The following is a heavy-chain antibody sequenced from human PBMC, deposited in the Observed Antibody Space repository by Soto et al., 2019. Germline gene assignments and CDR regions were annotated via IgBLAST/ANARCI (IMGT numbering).Heavy chain of an antibody. J-gene: IGHJ4*02. CDR1: GYSFTSYL. D-gene: IGHD6-19*01. V-gene: IGHV5-51*01. CDR2: IYPGDSDT. CDR3: ARHRRSGWYMFDY. Sequence: GESLKISCKGSGYSFTSYLIGWVRQMPGKGLGWMGIIYPGDSDTRYSPSFQGQGTISADKAISTAYLQWSSLKASDTAMYYCARHRRSGWYMFDYWGQGTLVTVSS.